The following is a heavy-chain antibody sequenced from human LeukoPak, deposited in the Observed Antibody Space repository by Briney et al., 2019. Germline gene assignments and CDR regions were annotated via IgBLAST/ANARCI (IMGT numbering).Heavy chain of an antibody. Sequence: ASVKVSCKASGYTFTSYAISWVRQAPGQGLEWMGWISAYNGNTNYAQKLQGRVTMTTDTSTSTAYMELRRLRSDDTAVYYCAREILGYCSGGSCYGWFDPWGQGTLVTVSS. J-gene: IGHJ5*02. CDR2: ISAYNGNT. V-gene: IGHV1-18*01. CDR3: AREILGYCSGGSCYGWFDP. D-gene: IGHD2-15*01. CDR1: GYTFTSYA.